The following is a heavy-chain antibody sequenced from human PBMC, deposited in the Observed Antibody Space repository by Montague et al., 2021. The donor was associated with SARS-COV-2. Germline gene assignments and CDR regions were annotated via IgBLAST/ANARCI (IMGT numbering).Heavy chain of an antibody. Sequence: SETLSLTCAVHGTSFSGYYWNWIRQPPGKGLEWIGEIHHGGSTNYNPSLKSRVTISADTSKNQFSLKLTSVAAADTAVYYCARLGDGVVPSPILGVGPYYSYYYMDVWGEVPRSPSP. V-gene: IGHV4-34*01. D-gene: IGHD3-10*01. J-gene: IGHJ6*03. CDR3: ARLGDGVVPSPILGVGPYYSYYYMDV. CDR1: GTSFSGYY. CDR2: IHHGGST.